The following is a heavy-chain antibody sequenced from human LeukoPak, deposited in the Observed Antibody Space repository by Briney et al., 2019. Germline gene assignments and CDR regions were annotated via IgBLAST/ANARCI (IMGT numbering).Heavy chain of an antibody. CDR3: ARGSGWCDY. CDR1: GFTFSGYC. Sequence: GGSLRLSCAASGFTFSGYCMTWVRQAPGKGLEWVANIKDDGSQKYYVDSVKGRFTISRDNAKNTLYLQINSLRAENTAVYYSARGSGWCDYWGQGTLVTVSS. V-gene: IGHV3-7*03. CDR2: IKDDGSQK. J-gene: IGHJ4*02. D-gene: IGHD6-19*01.